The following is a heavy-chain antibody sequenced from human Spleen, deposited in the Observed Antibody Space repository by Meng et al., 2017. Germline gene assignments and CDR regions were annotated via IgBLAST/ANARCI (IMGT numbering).Heavy chain of an antibody. CDR1: GYTFTKHA. J-gene: IGHJ4*02. Sequence: QAQPVQSGPEGKKPGASVKISCKASGYTFTKHAMNWVRQAPGQGLEWMGWINTITGDPTYAQGFTGRFVFSLDTSVSTAYLQISSLKTDDTAVYYCTRGSLEADEDPGWGQGTPVTVSS. D-gene: IGHD6-13*01. CDR3: TRGSLEADEDPG. CDR2: INTITGDP. V-gene: IGHV7-4-1*02.